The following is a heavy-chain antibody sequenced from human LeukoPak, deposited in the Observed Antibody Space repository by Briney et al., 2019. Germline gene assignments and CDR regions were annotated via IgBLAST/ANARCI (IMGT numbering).Heavy chain of an antibody. Sequence: PGGSLRLSCAASGFACSSYSMNWVRQAPGKGLEWVSSISASGSSRFYADSVKGRFTISRDNSQNSLYLQMNNLRAEDTAVYYCAREPHAVQDLDYWGQGTLVTVSS. CDR3: AREPHAVQDLDY. V-gene: IGHV3-21*01. CDR2: ISASGSSR. CDR1: GFACSSYS. J-gene: IGHJ4*02.